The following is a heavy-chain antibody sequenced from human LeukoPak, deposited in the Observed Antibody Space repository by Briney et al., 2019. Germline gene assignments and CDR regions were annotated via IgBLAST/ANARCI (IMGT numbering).Heavy chain of an antibody. D-gene: IGHD6-13*01. CDR3: ARGWYPFDY. J-gene: IGHJ4*02. Sequence: PGGPLRLSCAASGFTFSTYAMSWVRQAPGKGLEWVSGFSGSGGSTYNADSVKGRFSISRDNSKHTLYLQMTSLRAEDTAVYYCARGWYPFDYWGQGTLVTVSS. CDR1: GFTFSTYA. CDR2: FSGSGGST. V-gene: IGHV3-23*01.